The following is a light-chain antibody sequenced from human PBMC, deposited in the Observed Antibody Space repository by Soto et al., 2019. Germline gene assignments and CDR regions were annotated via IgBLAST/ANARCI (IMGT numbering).Light chain of an antibody. CDR3: QQYETFSGT. Sequence: DIQMTQSPSTLSAAVGDTVTVTCRASQSVSGWLAWYQQKPGEAPKLLIYDASALPRGVPSRFSGSGSGTKFALSIASLPPDDFATYYCQQYETFSGTFGPGTKVDIK. CDR1: QSVSGW. J-gene: IGKJ1*01. V-gene: IGKV1-5*01. CDR2: DAS.